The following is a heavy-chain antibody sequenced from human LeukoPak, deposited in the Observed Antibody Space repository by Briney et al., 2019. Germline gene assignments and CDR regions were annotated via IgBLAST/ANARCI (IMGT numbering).Heavy chain of an antibody. V-gene: IGHV1-2*02. Sequence: GASVKVSCKASESTLTDYYLHWGGQAPGQGLEWRGWINPVSGGTNYVQKFQGRVTMTRDTSISTAYMELSRLRSDDTAVYYCARANFLSCSSTSCLFDYWGQGTLVTVSS. J-gene: IGHJ4*02. CDR2: INPVSGGT. CDR3: ARANFLSCSSTSCLFDY. D-gene: IGHD2-2*01. CDR1: ESTLTDYY.